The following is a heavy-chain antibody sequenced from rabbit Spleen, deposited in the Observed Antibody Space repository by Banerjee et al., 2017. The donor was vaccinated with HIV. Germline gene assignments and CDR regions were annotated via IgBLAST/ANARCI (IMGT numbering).Heavy chain of an antibody. Sequence: QWVEECGGDLVKPGASLTLTCTASGFDLSNYYYMYWVRQAPGKGLEWIGCIYTGGSGGIYYATWATGRFTISKTSSTTLTLQMTTLTTANTATYFCERSSYSDYACYGYGFNSWGQGTLVTVS. D-gene: IGHD3-1*01. CDR1: GFDLSNYYY. CDR2: IYTGGSGGI. J-gene: IGHJ3*01. CDR3: ERSSYSDYACYGYGFNS. V-gene: IGHV1S40*01.